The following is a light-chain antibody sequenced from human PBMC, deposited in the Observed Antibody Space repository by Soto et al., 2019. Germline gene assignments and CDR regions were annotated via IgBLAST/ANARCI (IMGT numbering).Light chain of an antibody. J-gene: IGLJ3*02. CDR1: SGHSSYI. V-gene: IGLV4-60*02. CDR3: ETWASNTHGV. Sequence: QLVLTQSSSASASLGSSVKLTCTLNSGHSSYIIAWHQQQPGKAPRYLMKLEGSGSYNRGSGVPDRFSGSSSGADRYLTISSLQFEDEADYYCETWASNTHGVFGGGTKLTVL. CDR2: LEGSGSY.